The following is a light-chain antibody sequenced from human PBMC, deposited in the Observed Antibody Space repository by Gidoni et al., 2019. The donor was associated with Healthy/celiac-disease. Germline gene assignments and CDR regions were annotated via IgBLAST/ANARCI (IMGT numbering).Light chain of an antibody. V-gene: IGKV3-20*01. CDR2: GAS. Sequence: DSVLTQSPGTLSLSPGERATRSCRASQIVSSSYLAWYQQKPGQAPRLLIYGASSRATGIPDRFSGSGSGTDFTLTISRLEPEDFAVYYCQQYGSSPQTFGQGTKVEIK. CDR1: QIVSSSY. J-gene: IGKJ1*01. CDR3: QQYGSSPQT.